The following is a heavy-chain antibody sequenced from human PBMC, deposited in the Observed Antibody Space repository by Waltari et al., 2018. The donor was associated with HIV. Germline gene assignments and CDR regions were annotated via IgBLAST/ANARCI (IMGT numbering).Heavy chain of an antibody. J-gene: IGHJ6*02. CDR1: GFTFSSSE. CDR3: ARVMVVLTAYYGLDV. D-gene: IGHD2-8*01. V-gene: IGHV3-48*03. CDR2: ISSRGTTI. Sequence: EVQLVESGGGLVQPGGSLRLSCAASGFTFSSSEMNWVRQAPGKGLEWVSYISSRGTTIYYADSVKGRFTISRDNAKNSLYLQMNSLRAEDTAVYYCARVMVVLTAYYGLDVWGQGTTVTVSS.